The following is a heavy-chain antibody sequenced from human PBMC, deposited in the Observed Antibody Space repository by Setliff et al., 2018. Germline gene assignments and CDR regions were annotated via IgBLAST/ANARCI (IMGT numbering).Heavy chain of an antibody. J-gene: IGHJ3*01. CDR1: GGSVSSGDYW. CDR2: INAGGTT. Sequence: SETLSLTCTVSGGSVSSGDYWWAWIRQPPGKGPEWIGSINAGGTTYSSPSLKSRIALSVDTSKNQFSLKMKSATAADAALYSCARQLGRGFWTFDVWGQGTMVTVSS. V-gene: IGHV4-39*01. D-gene: IGHD3-3*01. CDR3: ARQLGRGFWTFDV.